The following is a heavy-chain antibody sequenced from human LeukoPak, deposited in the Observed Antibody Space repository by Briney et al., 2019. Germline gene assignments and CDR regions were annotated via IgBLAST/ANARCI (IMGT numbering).Heavy chain of an antibody. D-gene: IGHD2-2*02. Sequence: GGSLRLSCAASGFTFSSYSMNWVRQAPGKGLEWVSYISSSSTIYYADSVKGRFTISRDNAKNSLYLQMNSLRAEDTAVYYCARDSYCSSTSCYRGAHDAFDIWGQGTMVTVSS. J-gene: IGHJ3*02. V-gene: IGHV3-48*01. CDR2: ISSSSTI. CDR1: GFTFSSYS. CDR3: ARDSYCSSTSCYRGAHDAFDI.